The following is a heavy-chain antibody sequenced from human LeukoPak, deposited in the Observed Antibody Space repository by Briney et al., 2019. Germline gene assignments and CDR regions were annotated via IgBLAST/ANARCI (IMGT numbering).Heavy chain of an antibody. J-gene: IGHJ4*02. D-gene: IGHD5-12*01. CDR1: GYTFSSYG. CDR3: ARSSLGTITAGPFDY. Sequence: ASVKVSCKASGYTFSSYGVAWVRQAPGQGLEWMGWISGYNGNTNYAQKLQGRVSMTTDTSTTTAYMELRSLTSDDTALYYCARSSLGTITAGPFDYWGQGTLVTVSS. CDR2: ISGYNGNT. V-gene: IGHV1-18*01.